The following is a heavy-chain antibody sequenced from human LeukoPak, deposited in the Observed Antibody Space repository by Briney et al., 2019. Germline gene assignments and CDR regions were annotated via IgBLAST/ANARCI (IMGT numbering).Heavy chain of an antibody. D-gene: IGHD3-22*01. CDR1: GGSISSSSYY. J-gene: IGHJ4*02. CDR3: ARDGPWNSGSYFFDY. V-gene: IGHV4-39*02. Sequence: SETLSLTCTVSGGSISSSSYYWGWIRQPPGKGLEWIGSIYYSGSTYYNPSLKSRVTISVDTSKNQFSLKVSSVTAADTAVYYCARDGPWNSGSYFFDYWGQGTLVTVSS. CDR2: IYYSGST.